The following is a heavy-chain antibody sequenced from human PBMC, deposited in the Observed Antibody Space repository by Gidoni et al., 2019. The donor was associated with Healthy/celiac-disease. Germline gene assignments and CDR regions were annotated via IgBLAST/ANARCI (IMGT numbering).Heavy chain of an antibody. V-gene: IGHV3-30-3*01. J-gene: IGHJ4*02. CDR2: ISYDGSNK. CDR3: ARGPAGTVTRGPYYFDY. D-gene: IGHD4-17*01. CDR1: GFTFSSYA. Sequence: QVQLVESGGGVVQPGRSLRLSCAASGFTFSSYAMHWFRQAPGKGLEWVACISYDGSNKYYADSVKCRFTISRDNSKNTLCLQMNSLRAEDTAVYYCARGPAGTVTRGPYYFDYWGQGTLVTVSS.